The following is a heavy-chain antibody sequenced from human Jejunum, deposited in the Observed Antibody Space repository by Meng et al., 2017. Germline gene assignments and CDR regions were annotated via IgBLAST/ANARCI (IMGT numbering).Heavy chain of an antibody. V-gene: IGHV4-59*01. CDR1: GCSISSYY. D-gene: IGHD6-6*01. Sequence: SETLSLTFTVSGCSISSYYWRWIRQPPGKGLEWIGYVYYSGNTNYNPSLKSRVTISVDMSKNQLSLKLNSVTTADTAVYFCARSDPSISGRSLDPWGQGTLVTVSS. J-gene: IGHJ5*02. CDR3: ARSDPSISGRSLDP. CDR2: VYYSGNT.